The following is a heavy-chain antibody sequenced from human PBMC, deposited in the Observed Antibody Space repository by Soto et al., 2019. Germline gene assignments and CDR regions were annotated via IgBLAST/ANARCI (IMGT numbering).Heavy chain of an antibody. J-gene: IGHJ4*02. CDR3: TRGIDVWIGYTRYNLDY. V-gene: IGHV3-73*02. D-gene: IGHD3-3*01. Sequence: EVQLVESGGGLVQPGGSLELSCAASGFIFSDSALHWVRQASGKGLEWVGGIGRKANNYATTYAASVECRFAISREDSKKTSYLQMNSLKPEETAIYPCTRGIDVWIGYTRYNLDYWGQGTLVTVSS. CDR1: GFIFSDSA. CDR2: IGRKANNYAT.